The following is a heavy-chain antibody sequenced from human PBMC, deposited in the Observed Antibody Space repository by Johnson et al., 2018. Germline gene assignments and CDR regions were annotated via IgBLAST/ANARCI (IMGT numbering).Heavy chain of an antibody. CDR3: ASALSHYYYYGKGV. V-gene: IGHV3-11*01. CDR2: ISSSSGSNK. CDR1: GFSFSDYY. J-gene: IGHJ6*04. D-gene: IGHD2-8*01. Sequence: QVQLVQSGGGLVKPGGSLRLSCAASGFSFSDYYMTWIRQAPGKGLEWVSYISSSSGSNKYYADSVKGRFTISRDNAKNSLYLQMNSLRVEDTAVYYCASALSHYYYYGKGVWGKGATVTVSS.